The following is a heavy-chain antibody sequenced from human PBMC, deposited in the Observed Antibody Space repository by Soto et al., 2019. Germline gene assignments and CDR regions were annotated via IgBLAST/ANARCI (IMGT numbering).Heavy chain of an antibody. Sequence: SETLSLTCAVSGGSISSGGYSWSWIRQPPGKGLEWIGYIYHSGRTYYNPSLKSRVTISVDTSKNQFSLQLDSVTAADTAVYYCARDLWGYCGTDCYPLDVWGQGTTVTVSS. CDR3: ARDLWGYCGTDCYPLDV. D-gene: IGHD2-21*02. V-gene: IGHV4-30-2*01. CDR1: GGSISSGGYS. CDR2: IYHSGRT. J-gene: IGHJ6*02.